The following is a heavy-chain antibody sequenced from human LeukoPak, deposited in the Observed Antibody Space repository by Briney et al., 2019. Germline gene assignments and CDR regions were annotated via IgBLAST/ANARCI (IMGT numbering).Heavy chain of an antibody. J-gene: IGHJ5*02. V-gene: IGHV3-21*01. D-gene: IGHD3-22*01. CDR3: ARDHGAYYYGSSGYLNWFDP. CDR2: ISSSSSYI. CDR1: GFTFSSYS. Sequence: TGGSLRLSCAASGFTFSSYSMNWVRQAPGKGLEWVSSISSSSSYIYYADSVKGRFTISRDNAKNSLYLQMNSLRAEDTAVYYCARDHGAYYYGSSGYLNWFDPWGQGTLVTVSS.